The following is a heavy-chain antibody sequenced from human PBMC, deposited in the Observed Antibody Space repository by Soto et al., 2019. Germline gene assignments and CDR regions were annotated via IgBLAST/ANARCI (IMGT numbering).Heavy chain of an antibody. CDR3: ARGRYDSSGFDLQPFDD. Sequence: QVQLVQSGAEVKKPGSSVKVSCKASGGTFSSYAISWVRQAPGQGLEWMGGIIPIFGTANYAQKFQGRVTITADETTYTAYMELSSLRSEDTAVYYCARGRYDSSGFDLQPFDDWGQGTLVTVSS. CDR1: GGTFSSYA. D-gene: IGHD3-22*01. CDR2: IIPIFGTA. J-gene: IGHJ4*02. V-gene: IGHV1-69*12.